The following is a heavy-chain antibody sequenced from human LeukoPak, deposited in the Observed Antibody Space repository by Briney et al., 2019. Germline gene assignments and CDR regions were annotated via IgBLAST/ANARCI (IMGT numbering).Heavy chain of an antibody. CDR3: ARSYYGSGTSYGMDV. D-gene: IGHD3-10*01. CDR2: IKQDGSEK. J-gene: IGHJ6*02. V-gene: IGHV3-7*01. Sequence: GGSLRLSCAVSGFTFSRHWMSWVRQAPGKGLEWLANIKQDGSEKYYVDSVEGRFTISRDNAKNSLYLQMNSLRAEDTAVYYCARSYYGSGTSYGMDVWGQGTSVTVSS. CDR1: GFTFSRHW.